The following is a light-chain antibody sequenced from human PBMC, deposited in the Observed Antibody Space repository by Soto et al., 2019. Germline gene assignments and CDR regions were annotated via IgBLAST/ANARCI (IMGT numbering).Light chain of an antibody. CDR1: QSVSSSY. J-gene: IGKJ4*01. Sequence: EMVLTQSPATLSLSPGERATLSCRASQSVSSSYLAWYQQKPGQAPRLLIYGASSRATGIPDRFSGSGSGTDFTLTISRLEPEDFAVYYCQQYGSSLLTFGGGTKVDIK. V-gene: IGKV3-20*01. CDR3: QQYGSSLLT. CDR2: GAS.